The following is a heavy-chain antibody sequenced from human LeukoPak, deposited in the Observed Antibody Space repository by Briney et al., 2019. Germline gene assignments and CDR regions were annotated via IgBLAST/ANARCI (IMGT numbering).Heavy chain of an antibody. CDR1: GGSISSSSYY. V-gene: IGHV4-39*07. CDR2: IYYSGST. Sequence: PSETLSLTCTVSGGSISSSSYYWGWIRQPPGKGLEWIGSIYYSGSTYYNPSLKSRVTISVDTSKNQFSLKLSSVTAADTAVYYCARGAKPHKSDNWNNIRNFDYWGQGTLVTVSS. CDR3: ARGAKPHKSDNWNNIRNFDY. D-gene: IGHD1/OR15-1a*01. J-gene: IGHJ4*02.